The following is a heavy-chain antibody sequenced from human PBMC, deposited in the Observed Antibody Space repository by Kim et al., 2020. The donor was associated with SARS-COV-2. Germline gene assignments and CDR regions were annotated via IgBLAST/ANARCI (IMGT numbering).Heavy chain of an antibody. CDR2: IYYSGST. Sequence: SETLSLTCTVSGGSISSYYWSWIRQPPGKGLEWIGYIYYSGSTNYNPSLKSRVTISVDTSKNQFSLKLSSVTAADTAVYYCARWRLRWRYFDYWGQGTLVTVSS. D-gene: IGHD5-12*01. CDR3: ARWRLRWRYFDY. J-gene: IGHJ4*02. V-gene: IGHV4-59*01. CDR1: GGSISSYY.